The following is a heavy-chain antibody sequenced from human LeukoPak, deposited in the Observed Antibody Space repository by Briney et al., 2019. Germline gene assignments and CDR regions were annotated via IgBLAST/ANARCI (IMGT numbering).Heavy chain of an antibody. J-gene: IGHJ4*02. D-gene: IGHD5-24*01. CDR2: ISGSGGST. V-gene: IGHV3-23*01. CDR1: GFTFSSYA. Sequence: GGSLRLSCAASGFTFSSYAMSWVRQAPGKGLEWVSAISGSGGSTYYADSVRGRFTISRDNSKNTLYLQMNSLRAEDTAVYYCAKDLSWLGVFDYWGQGTLVTVSS. CDR3: AKDLSWLGVFDY.